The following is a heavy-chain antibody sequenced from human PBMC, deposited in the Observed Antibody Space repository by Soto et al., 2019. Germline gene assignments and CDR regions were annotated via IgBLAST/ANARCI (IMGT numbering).Heavy chain of an antibody. Sequence: SETLSLTCTVSGGSMSRYYWSWSRQPPGKGLEWIGYISSSGGTIYYPSLKSRVTISVDTSKNQFSLKLISVTAADTAVYYCARDLWGYCGADCYPLDVWGQGTTVT. J-gene: IGHJ6*02. CDR3: ARDLWGYCGADCYPLDV. V-gene: IGHV4-4*08. CDR1: GGSMSRYY. D-gene: IGHD2-21*02. CDR2: ISSSGGT.